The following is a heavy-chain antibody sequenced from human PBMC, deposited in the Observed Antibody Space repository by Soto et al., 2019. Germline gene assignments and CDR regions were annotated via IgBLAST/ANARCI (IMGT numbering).Heavy chain of an antibody. J-gene: IGHJ4*02. D-gene: IGHD3-10*01. CDR2: IWYDGSNK. CDR3: ARDGMITMVRGVLYYFDY. Sequence: QVQLVESGGGVVQPGRSLRLSCAASGFTFSSYGMHWVRQAPGKGLEWVAVIWYDGSNKYYADSVKGRFTISRDNSKNKLYMQMDSLRAEDMAVYYCARDGMITMVRGVLYYFDYWGQGSLVTVS. CDR1: GFTFSSYG. V-gene: IGHV3-33*01.